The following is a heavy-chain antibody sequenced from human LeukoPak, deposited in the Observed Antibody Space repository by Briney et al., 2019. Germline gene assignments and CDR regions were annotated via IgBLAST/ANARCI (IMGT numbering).Heavy chain of an antibody. D-gene: IGHD6-19*01. CDR3: AKAGIGGDGYFDY. CDR2: IRVSGGGN. J-gene: IGHJ4*02. Sequence: GGTLRLTCAASGFTINSYAMSWVRQAPGKGLEWISAIRVSGGGNSYADSVKGRFTIAKDNSKNKLYLQMNSLRDEDTALYYFAKAGIGGDGYFDYWGQGTLVTVSS. CDR1: GFTINSYA. V-gene: IGHV3-23*01.